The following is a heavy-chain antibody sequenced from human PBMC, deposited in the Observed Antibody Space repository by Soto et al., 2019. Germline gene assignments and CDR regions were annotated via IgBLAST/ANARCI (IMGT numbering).Heavy chain of an antibody. Sequence: PSETLSLTCTVSGGSISSYYWSWIRQPPGKGLEWIGYIYYSGSTNCNPSLKSRVTISVDTSKNQFSLKLSSVTAADTAVYYCARDANYYDSSGPPLWGQGTLVTVSS. CDR2: IYYSGST. J-gene: IGHJ4*02. D-gene: IGHD3-22*01. V-gene: IGHV4-59*01. CDR3: ARDANYYDSSGPPL. CDR1: GGSISSYY.